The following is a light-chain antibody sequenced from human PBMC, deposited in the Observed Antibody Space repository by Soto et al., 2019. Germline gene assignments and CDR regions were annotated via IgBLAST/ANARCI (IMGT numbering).Light chain of an antibody. V-gene: IGKV1-5*02. CDR3: QQYNSYS. CDR2: HAS. J-gene: IGKJ1*01. CDR1: QSISNW. Sequence: DIQMTKSPXTLXXXXGXXXTXICRASQSISNWLAWYQQKPGTAPKVLIYHASNLQSGVPSRFSGSGSGTEFTLTISSLQPDDFATYYCQQYNSYSFGQGTKVDI.